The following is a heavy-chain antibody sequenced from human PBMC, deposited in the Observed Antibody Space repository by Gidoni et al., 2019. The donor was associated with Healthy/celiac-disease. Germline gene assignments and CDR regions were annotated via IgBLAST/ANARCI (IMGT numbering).Heavy chain of an antibody. J-gene: IGHJ4*02. CDR1: GVTFSSYA. CDR3: AKFNGDYDFWSGYSEIYYFDY. CDR2: ISGSGGST. Sequence: EVQLLESGGGLVQPGGSLRLPCAASGVTFSSYAMSWVRPAPGKGLGWVSAISGSGGSTYYADSVKGLFTISRDNSKNTLYLQMNSLRAEDTAVYYCAKFNGDYDFWSGYSEIYYFDYWGQGTLVTVSS. D-gene: IGHD3-3*01. V-gene: IGHV3-23*01.